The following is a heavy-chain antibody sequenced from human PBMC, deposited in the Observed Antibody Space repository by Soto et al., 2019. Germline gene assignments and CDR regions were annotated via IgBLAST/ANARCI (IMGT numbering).Heavy chain of an antibody. Sequence: QVQLQESGPGLVRPSQTLSLTCTVSVGSISSGGYYWSWTRHHPGRGLEWIGYISYSGSTYYNPSLKSRVTISADTSKNQFSLKLTSVTAADTAMYFCARDRVVVPASSDYYYTGMDVWGQGTTVTVSS. CDR1: VGSISSGGYY. V-gene: IGHV4-31*03. CDR2: ISYSGST. CDR3: ARDRVVVPASSDYYYTGMDV. J-gene: IGHJ6*02. D-gene: IGHD2-15*01.